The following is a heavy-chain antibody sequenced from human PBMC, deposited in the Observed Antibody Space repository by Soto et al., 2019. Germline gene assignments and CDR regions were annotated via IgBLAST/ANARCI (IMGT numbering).Heavy chain of an antibody. D-gene: IGHD4-17*01. Sequence: EVQLVETGGGLIQPGGSLRLSCAASGFIVSSNYMSWVRQAPGKGLEWVSIIYSGGNIYYADSVKGRFTISRDNSKSTLYLQMNSLRAEDTALYYCARVSTTAKTFDYWVQGTLVTVSS. CDR1: GFIVSSNY. V-gene: IGHV3-53*02. CDR3: ARVSTTAKTFDY. J-gene: IGHJ4*02. CDR2: IYSGGNI.